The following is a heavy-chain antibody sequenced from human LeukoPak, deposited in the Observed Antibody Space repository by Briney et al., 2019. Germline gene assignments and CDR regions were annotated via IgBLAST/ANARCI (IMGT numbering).Heavy chain of an antibody. Sequence: SETLSLTCAVTGGSFSAYYWTWIRQPPGKGPEWIGEFSRTGDTNYNPSLKGRFTISLERSKNHFSLRLSSVTAADTAVYFCARLGATKSHHYYYNLDVWGQGTTVTVSS. CDR1: GGSFSAYY. D-gene: IGHD1-26*01. CDR3: ARLGATKSHHYYYNLDV. J-gene: IGHJ6*02. V-gene: IGHV4-34*01. CDR2: FSRTGDT.